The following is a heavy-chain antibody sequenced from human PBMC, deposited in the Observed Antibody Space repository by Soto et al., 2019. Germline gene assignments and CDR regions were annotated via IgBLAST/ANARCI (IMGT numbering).Heavy chain of an antibody. CDR3: AKAYFVWSSEQPYYFDY. D-gene: IGHD3-16*01. CDR2: ISGSGGRS. CDR1: GFTFSNYA. J-gene: IGHJ4*02. Sequence: EVQLLDSGGGLVQPGGSLRLSCAASGFTFSNYAMTWVRQGPGKGLEWVPGISGSGGRSYYADSVKGRFPISRDNSKSTLYLQMNSLRAEDTAVYYCAKAYFVWSSEQPYYFDYWGQGTLVTVSS. V-gene: IGHV3-23*01.